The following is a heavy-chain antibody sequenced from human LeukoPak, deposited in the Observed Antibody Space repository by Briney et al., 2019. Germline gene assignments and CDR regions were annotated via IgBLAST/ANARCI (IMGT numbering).Heavy chain of an antibody. CDR1: GFTFSSYA. CDR2: INWNGGST. J-gene: IGHJ3*02. D-gene: IGHD1-14*01. CDR3: ARVRSRTIDDAFDI. V-gene: IGHV3-20*04. Sequence: GSLRLSCAASGFTFSSYAMSWVRQAPGKGLEWVSGINWNGGSTGYADSVKGRFTISRDNAKNSLYLQMNSLRAEDTALYYCARVRSRTIDDAFDIWGQGTMVTVSS.